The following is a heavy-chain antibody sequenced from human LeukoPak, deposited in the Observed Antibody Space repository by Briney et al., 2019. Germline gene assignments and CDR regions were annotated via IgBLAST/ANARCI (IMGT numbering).Heavy chain of an antibody. Sequence: GGSLRLSCAASGFTFSTFAVTWVRQAPGKGLECVSGISGSGDRIYYADSVRGRFTISRDNSKNALFLQMNSLRVDDTAVYYCAKRDGFSYGSAFDYWGQGALVTVSS. D-gene: IGHD5-18*01. J-gene: IGHJ4*02. CDR1: GFTFSTFA. V-gene: IGHV3-23*01. CDR3: AKRDGFSYGSAFDY. CDR2: ISGSGDRI.